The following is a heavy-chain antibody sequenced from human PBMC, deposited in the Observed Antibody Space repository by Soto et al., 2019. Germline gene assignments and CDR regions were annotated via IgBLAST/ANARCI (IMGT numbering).Heavy chain of an antibody. CDR2: IRSSGTYT. D-gene: IGHD3-3*01. CDR3: ACVAPTIFGAQFHQNLVDV. CDR1: GFKFPDYP. Sequence: QVQLVQSGGGLVEPGGSLRLSWAASGFKFPDYPMTWIRQAQGKGLEWSSYIRSSGTYTTYTDSVKGRFTVSRDNAKHSMYLQMNSLTGEDTAIYYCACVAPTIFGAQFHQNLVDVWGQGNTVTVAS. J-gene: IGHJ6*02. V-gene: IGHV3-11*06.